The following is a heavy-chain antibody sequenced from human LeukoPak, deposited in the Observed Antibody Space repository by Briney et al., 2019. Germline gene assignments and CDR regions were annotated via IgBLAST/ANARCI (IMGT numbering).Heavy chain of an antibody. Sequence: GGCLRLSCEGSGFTFDDYGISWVRHVPGKGLQWVSGINWNGAATGHGDSVKGRFTVSRDNAKNSLYLEMNSLRVEDTGFYYCARRLMGGFTDWYFDLWGRGTLVTVSS. J-gene: IGHJ2*01. CDR1: GFTFDDYG. CDR2: INWNGAAT. D-gene: IGHD2-15*01. CDR3: ARRLMGGFTDWYFDL. V-gene: IGHV3-20*04.